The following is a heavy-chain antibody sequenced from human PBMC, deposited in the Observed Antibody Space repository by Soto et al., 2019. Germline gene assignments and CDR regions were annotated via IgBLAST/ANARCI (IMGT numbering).Heavy chain of an antibody. CDR2: IYHSGST. CDR1: GGSISSGGYS. CDR3: ARVPDR. Sequence: QLQLQESGSGLVKPSQTLSLTCAVSGGSISSGGYSWSWIRQPPGKGLEWIGYIYHSGSTYYNPFLKSRVAISVDRYKNLFPRKLSSGTAADTAVYYCARVPDRWGQGTLVTVSS. J-gene: IGHJ5*02. V-gene: IGHV4-30-2*01. D-gene: IGHD2-2*01.